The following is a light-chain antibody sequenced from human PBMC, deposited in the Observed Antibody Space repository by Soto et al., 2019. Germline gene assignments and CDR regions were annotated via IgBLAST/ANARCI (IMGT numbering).Light chain of an antibody. Sequence: DIPMTQSPSSLSASVGDRVTVTCRASQDIGTFLNWYQQKPGEAPKLLIFSTSSLQSGVPSRFRGSGSGTDFTLTINSLQREDFATYFCQQSFSAPYTFGRGTNLEIK. CDR3: QQSFSAPYT. CDR1: QDIGTF. J-gene: IGKJ2*01. CDR2: STS. V-gene: IGKV1-39*01.